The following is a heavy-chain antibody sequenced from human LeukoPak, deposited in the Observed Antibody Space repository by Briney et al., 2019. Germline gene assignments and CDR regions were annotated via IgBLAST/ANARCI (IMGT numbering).Heavy chain of an antibody. Sequence: GGSLRLSCAASGFTVSSNYMSWVRQAPGKGLEWVSVIYSGGSTYYADSVKGRFTISRDNSKNTLYLQMNSLRAEDTAVYHCANGGSMAHEKIHNWGQGTLVTVSS. CDR2: IYSGGST. CDR3: ANGGSMAHEKIHN. D-gene: IGHD2/OR15-2a*01. V-gene: IGHV3-53*01. J-gene: IGHJ4*02. CDR1: GFTVSSNY.